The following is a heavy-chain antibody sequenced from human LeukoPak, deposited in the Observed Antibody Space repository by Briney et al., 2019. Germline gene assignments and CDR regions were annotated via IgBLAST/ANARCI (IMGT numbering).Heavy chain of an antibody. V-gene: IGHV4-4*09. D-gene: IGHD6-13*01. J-gene: IGHJ4*02. Sequence: PSETLSLTCTVSGGSISSYYWSWIRQPPGKGLEWIGYIYTSGSTNYNPSLKSRVTISVDTSKNQFSLKLSSVTAADTAVYYCARHRIAAAGIDYWGQGTLVTVSS. CDR2: IYTSGST. CDR3: ARHRIAAAGIDY. CDR1: GGSISSYY.